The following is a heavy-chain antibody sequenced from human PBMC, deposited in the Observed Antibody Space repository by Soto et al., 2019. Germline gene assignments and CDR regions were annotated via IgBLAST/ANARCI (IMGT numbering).Heavy chain of an antibody. CDR2: INDSGST. CDR1: GGSFSGYY. CDR3: ARGRARYCSSTSCYGWRLNWFDP. D-gene: IGHD2-2*01. J-gene: IGHJ5*02. V-gene: IGHV4-34*01. Sequence: QVQLQQWGAGLLKPSETLSLTCAVYGGSFSGYYWSWIRQPPGKGLEWIGEINDSGSTNYNPSLKSRVTISVDTSKNQFSLKLSSVTAADTAVYYCARGRARYCSSTSCYGWRLNWFDPWGQGTLVTVSS.